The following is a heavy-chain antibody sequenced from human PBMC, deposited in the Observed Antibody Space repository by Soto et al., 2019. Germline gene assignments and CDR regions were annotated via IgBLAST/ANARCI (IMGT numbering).Heavy chain of an antibody. CDR2: IYYSGST. Sequence: SETLSLTCTVSGGSISSSSYHWGWIRQPPGKGLEWIGSIYYSGSTYYNPSLKSRVTISVDTSKNQISLKLSSETAADTAVYYCARRRIVVAGNDPFFDYWGQGTLVT. CDR1: GGSISSSSYH. J-gene: IGHJ4*02. D-gene: IGHD6-19*01. V-gene: IGHV4-39*01. CDR3: ARRRIVVAGNDPFFDY.